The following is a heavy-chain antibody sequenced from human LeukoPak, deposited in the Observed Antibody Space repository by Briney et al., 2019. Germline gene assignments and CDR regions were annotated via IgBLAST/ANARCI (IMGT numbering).Heavy chain of an antibody. CDR2: ISSSSSYI. V-gene: IGHV3-21*01. CDR1: GFTIGGFA. D-gene: IGHD6-19*01. CDR3: ARGLGSSGWYYLFDY. J-gene: IGHJ4*02. Sequence: KSGGSLRLSCAASGFTIGGFAMTWVRQAPGKGLEWVSSISSSSSYIYYADSVKGRFTISRDNAKNSLYLQMNSLRAEDTAVYYCARGLGSSGWYYLFDYWGQGTLVTVSS.